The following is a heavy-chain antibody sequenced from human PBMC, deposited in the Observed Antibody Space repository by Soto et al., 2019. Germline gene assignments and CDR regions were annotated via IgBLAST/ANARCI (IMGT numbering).Heavy chain of an antibody. CDR2: ISAYNGNT. D-gene: IGHD4-17*01. CDR3: ARGAGYDYGDYVSIYYYYYMDV. Sequence: QVQLVQSGAEVKKPGASVKVSCEASGYTFTSYGISWVRQAPGQGLEWMGWISAYNGNTNYAQKLQGRVTMTTDTPTSTAYMELRSLRSDDTAVYYCARGAGYDYGDYVSIYYYYYMDVWGKGTTVTVSS. J-gene: IGHJ6*03. CDR1: GYTFTSYG. V-gene: IGHV1-18*01.